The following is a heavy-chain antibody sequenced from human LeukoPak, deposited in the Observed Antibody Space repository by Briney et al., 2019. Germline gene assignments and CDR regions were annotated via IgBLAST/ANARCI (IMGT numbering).Heavy chain of an antibody. CDR3: ARDPGGYCSSTSCYRAHFDY. J-gene: IGHJ4*02. V-gene: IGHV3-30-3*01. D-gene: IGHD2-2*01. CDR1: GFTFSSYA. Sequence: GGSLRLSCAASGFTFSSYAMHWVRQAPGKGLEWVAVISYDGSNKYYADSVKGRFTISRDNSKNTLYLQMNSLRAEDTAVYYCARDPGGYCSSTSCYRAHFDYWAREPWSPSPQ. CDR2: ISYDGSNK.